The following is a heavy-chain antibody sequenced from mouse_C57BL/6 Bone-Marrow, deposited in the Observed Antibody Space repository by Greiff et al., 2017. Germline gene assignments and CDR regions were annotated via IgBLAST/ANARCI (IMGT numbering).Heavy chain of an antibody. J-gene: IGHJ2*01. CDR2: ISSGSSTI. CDR1: GFTFSDYG. V-gene: IGHV5-17*01. CDR3: AVDQLDY. Sequence: EVKVEESGGGLVKPGGSLKLSCAASGFTFSDYGMHWVRQAPEKGLEWVAYISSGSSTIYYADTVKGRFTISRDNAKNTLFLQMTSLRSEDTAMYYCAVDQLDYWGQGTTRTVSS.